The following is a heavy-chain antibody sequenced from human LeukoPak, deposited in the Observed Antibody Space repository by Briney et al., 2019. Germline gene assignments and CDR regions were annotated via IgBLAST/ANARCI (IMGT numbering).Heavy chain of an antibody. CDR3: ARQKDSSSWYPNY. CDR1: GGSISSYY. D-gene: IGHD6-13*01. CDR2: IYYSGST. Sequence: SETLSLTCTVSGGSISSYYWSWIRQPPGKGLEWIGYIYYSGSTNYNPSLKSRVTISVDTSKNQFSLKLSSVTAADTAVYYCARQKDSSSWYPNYWGQGTLVTVSS. V-gene: IGHV4-59*08. J-gene: IGHJ4*02.